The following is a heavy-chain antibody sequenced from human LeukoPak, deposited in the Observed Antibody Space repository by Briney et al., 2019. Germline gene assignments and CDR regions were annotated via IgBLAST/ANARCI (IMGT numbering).Heavy chain of an antibody. V-gene: IGHV1-8*01. CDR3: ARSIAAAGTGWFDP. Sequence: ASVKVSCKASGYTFTSYDINWVRQATGQGLEWMGWMNPNSGNTGYAQKFQGRVTMTRNTSISTAYMELSSLRSEDTAVYYCARSIAAAGTGWFDPRGQGTLVTVSS. D-gene: IGHD6-13*01. CDR1: GYTFTSYD. CDR2: MNPNSGNT. J-gene: IGHJ5*02.